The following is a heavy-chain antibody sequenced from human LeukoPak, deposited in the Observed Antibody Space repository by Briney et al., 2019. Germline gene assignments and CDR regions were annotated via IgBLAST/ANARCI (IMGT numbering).Heavy chain of an antibody. V-gene: IGHV3-9*03. D-gene: IGHD6-13*01. CDR3: AKARRAAAGTGVDY. Sequence: GGSLRLSCAASGSTFDDYAMHWVRQAPGKGLEWVSGISWNSGSIGYADSVKGRFTISRDNAKNSLYLQMNSLRAEDMALYYCAKARRAAAGTGVDYWGQGTLVTVSS. CDR1: GSTFDDYA. CDR2: ISWNSGSI. J-gene: IGHJ4*02.